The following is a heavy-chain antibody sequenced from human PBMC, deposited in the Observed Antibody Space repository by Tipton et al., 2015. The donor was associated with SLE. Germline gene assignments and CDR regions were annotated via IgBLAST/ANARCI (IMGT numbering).Heavy chain of an antibody. V-gene: IGHV3-9*01. CDR3: AKDKGVPVTGYFDY. Sequence: SLRLSCAASGFTFDDYAMHWVRQAPGKGLEWVSGISWNSGSIGYADSVKGRFTISRDNAKNSLYLQTNSLRAEDTALYYCAKDKGVPVTGYFDYWGQGTLVTVSS. CDR1: GFTFDDYA. D-gene: IGHD4-17*01. J-gene: IGHJ4*02. CDR2: ISWNSGSI.